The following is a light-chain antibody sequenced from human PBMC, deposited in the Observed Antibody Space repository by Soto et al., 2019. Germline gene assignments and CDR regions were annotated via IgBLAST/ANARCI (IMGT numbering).Light chain of an antibody. V-gene: IGLV2-8*01. CDR1: SSDVCGYNY. J-gene: IGLJ2*01. CDR3: SSYAGSNNLV. CDR2: EVS. Sequence: QSVLTQPPSASGSPGQSVTISCTGTSSDVCGYNYVSWYQQHPGKAPKLMIYEVSKRPSGVPDRFSGSKSGNTASLTVSGRQAEDEADYYGSSYAGSNNLVFGGGTKLTVL.